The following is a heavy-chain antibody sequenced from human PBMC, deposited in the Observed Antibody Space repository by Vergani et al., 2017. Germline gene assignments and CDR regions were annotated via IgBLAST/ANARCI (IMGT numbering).Heavy chain of an antibody. CDR1: GFTFSSYA. D-gene: IGHD6-13*01. Sequence: EVQLLESGGGLVQPGGSLRLSCAASGFTFSSYAMSWVRQAPGKGLEWVSAISGSGGSTYYADSVKGRFTISRDNSKNTLYLQMNSLRAEDTAVYSCAKAGGTSSWYDHYYFDFWGQGTLVTVSS. CDR3: AKAGGTSSWYDHYYFDF. J-gene: IGHJ4*02. CDR2: ISGSGGST. V-gene: IGHV3-23*01.